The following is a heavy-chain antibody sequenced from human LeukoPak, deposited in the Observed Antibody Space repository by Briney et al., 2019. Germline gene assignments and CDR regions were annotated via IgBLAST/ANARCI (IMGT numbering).Heavy chain of an antibody. D-gene: IGHD1-26*01. V-gene: IGHV3-21*01. CDR1: GFTFSTYN. Sequence: PGGSLRLSCAASGFTFSTYNMNWVRQAPGKGLEWVSSISSSNSYIYYADSVKGRFTFSRDNAKNSLYLQMNSLRAEDTAIYYCARGARKNLVGVTWKAFDIWGQGTMVTVSS. CDR2: ISSSNSYI. J-gene: IGHJ3*02. CDR3: ARGARKNLVGVTWKAFDI.